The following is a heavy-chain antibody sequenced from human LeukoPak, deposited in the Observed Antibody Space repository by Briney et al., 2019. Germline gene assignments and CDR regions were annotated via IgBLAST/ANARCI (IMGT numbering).Heavy chain of an antibody. Sequence: GGSLRLSCAASGSTFSSYGMHWVRQAPGKGLEWVAFIRYDGSNKYYADSVKGRFTISRDNSKNTLYLQMNSLRAEDTAVYYCAKDQGGYCSGGSCYADAFDIWGQGTMATVSS. CDR1: GSTFSSYG. CDR2: IRYDGSNK. V-gene: IGHV3-30*02. D-gene: IGHD2-15*01. CDR3: AKDQGGYCSGGSCYADAFDI. J-gene: IGHJ3*02.